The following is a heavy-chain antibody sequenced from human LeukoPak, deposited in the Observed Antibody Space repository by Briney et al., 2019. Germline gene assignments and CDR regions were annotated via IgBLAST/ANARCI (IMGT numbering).Heavy chain of an antibody. CDR3: ARLDASGLDY. V-gene: IGHV3-7*01. CDR2: IKQDGGEE. Sequence: PGGSLRLSCAASGFTFSSYAMTWVRQAPGKGLEWVANIKQDGGEEYYVDSVKGRFTISRDNAKNSLFLQMNSLRADDTAVYYCARLDASGLDYWGQGTLVTVSS. J-gene: IGHJ4*02. D-gene: IGHD6-19*01. CDR1: GFTFSSYA.